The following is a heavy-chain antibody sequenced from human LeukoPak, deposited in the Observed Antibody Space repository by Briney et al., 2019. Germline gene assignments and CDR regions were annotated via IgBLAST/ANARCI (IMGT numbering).Heavy chain of an antibody. V-gene: IGHV4-59*08. J-gene: IGHJ3*02. Sequence: PSETLSLTCTVSGGSISSYYWSWIRQPPGKGLEWIGYIYYSGSTNYNPSLKSRVTISVDTSKNQFSLKLSSVTAAGTAVYYCAGGGNYYDSSGYYDAFDIWGQGTMVTVSS. CDR2: IYYSGST. CDR1: GGSISSYY. CDR3: AGGGNYYDSSGYYDAFDI. D-gene: IGHD3-22*01.